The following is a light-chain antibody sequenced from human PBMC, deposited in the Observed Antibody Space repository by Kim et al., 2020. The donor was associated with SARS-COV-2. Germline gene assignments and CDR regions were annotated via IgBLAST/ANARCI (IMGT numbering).Light chain of an antibody. CDR1: QRVSSTY. J-gene: IGKJ2*01. CDR3: QQYGWLST. CDR2: GAS. Sequence: SLSPGESATLSCRASQRVSSTYLAWYQQKPGQAPRLLIYGASSRATGIPDRFSGSGSGTDFTLTISRLEPEDFAVYYCQQYGWLSTFGQGTKLEIK. V-gene: IGKV3-20*01.